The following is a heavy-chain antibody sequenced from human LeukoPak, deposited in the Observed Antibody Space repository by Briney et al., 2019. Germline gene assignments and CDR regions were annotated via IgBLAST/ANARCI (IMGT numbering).Heavy chain of an antibody. CDR1: GFIFSSYA. Sequence: GGSLRLSCAASGFIFSSYALSWVRHTPGKGLVWVSRISSDGSSTTYADSVKGRFTISRDNAKNTLYLQMNNLRAEDTAMYYCARDQRVTGRPDIDYWGQGTLVIVSS. CDR2: ISSDGSST. D-gene: IGHD6-6*01. V-gene: IGHV3-74*03. J-gene: IGHJ4*02. CDR3: ARDQRVTGRPDIDY.